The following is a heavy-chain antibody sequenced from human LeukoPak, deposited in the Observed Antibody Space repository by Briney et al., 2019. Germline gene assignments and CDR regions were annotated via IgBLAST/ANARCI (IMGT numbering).Heavy chain of an antibody. J-gene: IGHJ5*02. CDR3: ARETSTRTSQWFGELLSIFDP. V-gene: IGHV1-2*02. CDR1: GYTFTGYY. Sequence: ASVKVSCKASGYTFTGYYMHWVRQAPGQGLEWMGWINPNSGGTNYAQKFQGRVTMTSDTSSSTAYMERSRLRSDDTAVYYCARETSTRTSQWFGELLSIFDPWGQGTLVTVSS. D-gene: IGHD3-10*01. CDR2: INPNSGGT.